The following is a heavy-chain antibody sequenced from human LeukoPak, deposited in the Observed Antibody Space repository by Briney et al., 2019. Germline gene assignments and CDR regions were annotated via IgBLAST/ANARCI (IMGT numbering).Heavy chain of an antibody. CDR1: GYSFTSYW. CDR2: IYPGDSDT. Sequence: GESLKISCKGSGYSFTSYWIGWVRQMPGKGLEWMGIIYPGDSDTRYSPSFQGQVTISADKSISTAYLQWSSLKASDTAMCYCARLAQYCSGGSCWYNWFDPWGQGTLVTVSS. V-gene: IGHV5-51*01. J-gene: IGHJ5*02. D-gene: IGHD2-15*01. CDR3: ARLAQYCSGGSCWYNWFDP.